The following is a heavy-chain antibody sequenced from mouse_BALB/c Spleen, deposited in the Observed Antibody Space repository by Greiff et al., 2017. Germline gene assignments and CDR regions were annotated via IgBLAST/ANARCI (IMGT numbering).Heavy chain of an antibody. CDR3: AREGNGPWFAY. J-gene: IGHJ3*01. Sequence: QVQLKESGAELVRPGTSVKVSCKASGYAFTNYLIEWVKQRPGQGLEWIGVINPGSGGTNYNEKFKGKATLTADKSSSTAYMQLSSLTSDDSAVYFCAREGNGPWFAYWGQGTLVTVSA. CDR1: GYAFTNYL. CDR2: INPGSGGT. V-gene: IGHV1-54*01.